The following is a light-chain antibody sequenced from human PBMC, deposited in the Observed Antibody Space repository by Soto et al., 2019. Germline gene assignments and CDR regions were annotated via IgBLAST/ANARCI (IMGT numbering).Light chain of an antibody. V-gene: IGKV3-20*01. CDR3: QQYGSSPGT. J-gene: IGKJ1*01. CDR1: QSVDSTY. CDR2: ATS. Sequence: EIVLTQSPGTLSLSPGERATLSCRASQSVDSTYLAWYQQKPDQSPRLLIYATSTRAAGIPDRFSGSGSGTDFALTISRVEPEDFALYFCQQYGSSPGTFGQGTKVEI.